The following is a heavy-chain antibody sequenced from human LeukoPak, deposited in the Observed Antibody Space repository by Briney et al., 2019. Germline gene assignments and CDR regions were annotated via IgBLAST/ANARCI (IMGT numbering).Heavy chain of an antibody. V-gene: IGHV1-69*13. D-gene: IGHD2-2*01. CDR3: ARGDIVVVPGGPAYHFDY. Sequence: ASVKVSCKASGGTFSSYAISWVRQAPGQGLEWRVGIIPIFGTANYAQKFQGRVTITADESTSTAYMELSSLRSEDTAVYYCARGDIVVVPGGPAYHFDYWGQGTLVTVSS. CDR2: IIPIFGTA. J-gene: IGHJ4*02. CDR1: GGTFSSYA.